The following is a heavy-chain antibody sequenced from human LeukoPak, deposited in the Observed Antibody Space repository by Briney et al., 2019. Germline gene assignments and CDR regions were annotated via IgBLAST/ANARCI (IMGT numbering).Heavy chain of an antibody. CDR2: IYYSGST. D-gene: IGHD3-3*01. J-gene: IGHJ5*02. V-gene: IGHV4-61*01. CDR1: GGSISSGSYY. Sequence: SQTLSLTCTVSGGSISSGSYYWSWIRQPPGKGLEWIGYIYYSGSTNYNPSLKSRVTISVDTSKNQFSLKLSSVTAADTAVYYCAREAITIFGVVRTQTTYGPHRFDPWGQGTLVTVSS. CDR3: AREAITIFGVVRTQTTYGPHRFDP.